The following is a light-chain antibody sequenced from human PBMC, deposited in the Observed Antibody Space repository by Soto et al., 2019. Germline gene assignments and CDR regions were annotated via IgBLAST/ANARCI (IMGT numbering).Light chain of an antibody. CDR2: ATS. CDR1: QGINNW. J-gene: IGKJ4*01. V-gene: IGKV1-12*01. CDR3: QQANSFPHT. Sequence: DIQMTQSPSSVSASIGDRVTITCRASQGINNWLAWYQQIPGKAPNLLIYATSTLQSGVPSRFSGSGSGTEFTLTISSLQPEDFATYYCQQANSFPHTVGGGTKVEIK.